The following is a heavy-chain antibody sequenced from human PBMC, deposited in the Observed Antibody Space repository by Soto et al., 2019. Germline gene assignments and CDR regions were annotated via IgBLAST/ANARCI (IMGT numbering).Heavy chain of an antibody. CDR2: ISYDGRNK. J-gene: IGHJ6*02. V-gene: IGHV3-30*04. CDR1: GVTFSSYA. CDR3: ARAKLALIVPRPFYFYALDV. D-gene: IGHD2-2*01. Sequence: GGSLRLSCAASGVTFSSYAMHWVRPAPGKGLEWVAVISYDGRNKYYADSVKGRFTISRDNSKNTLYLQMNSLRPDDTTVYYCARAKLALIVPRPFYFYALDVRGQGTTVTVSS.